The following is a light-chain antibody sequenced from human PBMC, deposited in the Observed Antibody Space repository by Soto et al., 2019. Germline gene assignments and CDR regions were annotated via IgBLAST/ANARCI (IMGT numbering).Light chain of an antibody. Sequence: QSVLTQPPSVSEAPRQRVTISRSGSSSNIGNNAVNWYQQLPGKAPKLLIYYDDLLPSGISNRFSGSKSGTSASLAISELQSEDEADYYCAAWDDSLNGVVFGGGTQLTVL. V-gene: IGLV1-36*01. CDR3: AAWDDSLNGVV. J-gene: IGLJ2*01. CDR2: YDD. CDR1: SSNIGNNA.